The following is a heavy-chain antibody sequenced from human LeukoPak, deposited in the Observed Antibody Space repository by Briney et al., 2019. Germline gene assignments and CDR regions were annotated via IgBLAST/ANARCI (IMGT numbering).Heavy chain of an antibody. CDR2: INNNWDT. D-gene: IGHD7-27*01. V-gene: IGHV4-59*13. J-gene: IGHJ4*02. CDR3: ASRKLGNDY. Sequence: SETLSLTCTVSGGSIRNDYWSWIRQPPGKGLEWIAYINNNWDTNYSPSLKSRATISIDTSKNQFSLNLNSVTAADTAVYYCASRKLGNDYWGQGALVTVSS. CDR1: GGSIRNDY.